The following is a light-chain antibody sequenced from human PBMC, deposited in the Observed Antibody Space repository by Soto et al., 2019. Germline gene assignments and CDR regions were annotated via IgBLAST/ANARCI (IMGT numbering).Light chain of an antibody. V-gene: IGKV3-20*01. CDR3: HHYGSSLGT. J-gene: IGKJ1*01. Sequence: EIVLTQSPGTLSLSPGERATLSCRASQSVASRNLAWYQQKPGQPPRLLIYGASSRATAIPDRFSGSGSVTDFTLTISRREPEDFAVYDCHHYGSSLGTFGQGTKVDIK. CDR2: GAS. CDR1: QSVASRN.